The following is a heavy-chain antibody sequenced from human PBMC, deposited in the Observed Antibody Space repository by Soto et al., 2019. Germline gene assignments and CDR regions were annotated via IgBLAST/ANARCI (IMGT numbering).Heavy chain of an antibody. J-gene: IGHJ4*02. CDR1: GGSISSYY. CDR2: IYYNGNT. CDR3: AGYHLSSGNCQHLGY. D-gene: IGHD2-15*01. Sequence: QVQLQESGPGLVKPSETLSLTCTVSGGSISSYYWSWIRQPPGKALEWIGCIYYNGNTNYNPSLKSRVTILVDHSKNQFSLKLRSVTVADTGVYYCAGYHLSSGNCQHLGYWGQGTLVTVSS. V-gene: IGHV4-59*01.